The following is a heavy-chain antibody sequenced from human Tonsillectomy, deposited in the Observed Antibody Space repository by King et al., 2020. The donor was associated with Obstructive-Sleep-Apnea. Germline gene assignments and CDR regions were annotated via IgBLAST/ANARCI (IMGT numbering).Heavy chain of an antibody. CDR1: GYTFTDYY. CDR2: INPNSGGT. V-gene: IGHV1-2*04. Sequence: VQLVESGAEVKKPGASVRVSCKASGYTFTDYYMHWVRQAPGQGLEWMGWINPNSGGTNYAQKFQGWVTMTRDTSISTAYMELSRLTSDDTAVYYCARDWNDGWFDPWGQGTLVTVSS. CDR3: ARDWNDGWFDP. D-gene: IGHD1-1*01. J-gene: IGHJ5*02.